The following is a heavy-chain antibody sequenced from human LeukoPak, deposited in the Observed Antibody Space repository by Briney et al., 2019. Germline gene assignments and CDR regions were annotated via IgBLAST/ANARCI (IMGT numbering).Heavy chain of an antibody. CDR2: INSDGSST. Sequence: PGGSLRLSCAASGFTFSSYWMHWVRQAPGKGLVWVSRINSDGSSTNYADSVKGRFTISRDNAKNTVYLQMNSLRAEDTAIYYCASGWGSYSLGYWGQGTLVTVSS. CDR3: ASGWGSYSLGY. CDR1: GFTFSSYW. V-gene: IGHV3-74*01. J-gene: IGHJ4*02. D-gene: IGHD3-10*01.